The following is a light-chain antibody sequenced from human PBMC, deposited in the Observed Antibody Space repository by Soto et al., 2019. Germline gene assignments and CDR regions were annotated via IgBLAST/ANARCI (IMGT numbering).Light chain of an antibody. J-gene: IGLJ1*01. V-gene: IGLV2-23*01. CDR1: NSDVGGYNL. CDR2: EGT. Sequence: QSVLTQPASVSGSPGQSVTISCTGTNSDVGGYNLVSWYQQHPAKAPKVIVSEGTKRPSGVSSRFSGSKSGNTASLTISGLQAEDEADYFCCSYAGYSTVVFGSGTKVTVL. CDR3: CSYAGYSTVV.